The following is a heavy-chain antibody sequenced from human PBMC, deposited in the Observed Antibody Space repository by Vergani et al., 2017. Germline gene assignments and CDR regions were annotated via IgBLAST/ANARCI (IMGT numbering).Heavy chain of an antibody. D-gene: IGHD3-3*01. CDR1: GFTFSSYE. V-gene: IGHV3-48*03. Sequence: EVQLVESGGGLVQPGGSLRLSCAASGFTFSSYEMNWVRQAPGKGLEWVSYISSSGSTYYADSVKGRFTISRDNSKNTLYLQMNSLRAEDTAVYYCAKDPPGDFWSGYSRLDYWGQGTLVTVSS. CDR3: AKDPPGDFWSGYSRLDY. J-gene: IGHJ4*02. CDR2: ISSSGST.